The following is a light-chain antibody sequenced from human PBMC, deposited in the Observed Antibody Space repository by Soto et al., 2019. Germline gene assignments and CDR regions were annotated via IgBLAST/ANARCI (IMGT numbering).Light chain of an antibody. CDR2: GAS. Sequence: EIVLTQSPGTLSLSPGERATLSCRASQSVSSSYLAWYQQKPGQAPRLLIYGASSRATGIPDRFSGSGSWTDITLTISRLEPEDLAVYYCQQYGSSPMCTFGQGTKLEIK. CDR1: QSVSSSY. V-gene: IGKV3-20*01. J-gene: IGKJ2*02. CDR3: QQYGSSPMCT.